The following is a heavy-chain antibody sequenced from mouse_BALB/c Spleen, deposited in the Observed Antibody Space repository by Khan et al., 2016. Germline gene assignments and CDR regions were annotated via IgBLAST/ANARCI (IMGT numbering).Heavy chain of an antibody. CDR1: GYTLTNYG. CDR2: INTYTGKP. D-gene: IGHD1-3*01. V-gene: IGHV9-1*02. CDR3: VRHYSSGRGNYWDN. J-gene: IGHJ2*01. Sequence: QIQLVQTGPELKKPGETVKISCKASGYTLTNYGMNWVKQAPGKGLKWMGCINTYTGKPTYSDHFKGRFAFSLETSASTANLQINSRKNGYMATYLCVRHYSSGRGNYWDNWRLGPTLTVSS.